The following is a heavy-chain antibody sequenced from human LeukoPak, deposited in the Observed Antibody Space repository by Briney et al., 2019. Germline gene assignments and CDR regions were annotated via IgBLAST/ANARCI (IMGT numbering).Heavy chain of an antibody. CDR2: INNDGTGT. CDR3: ARDQSGTTLDY. V-gene: IGHV3-74*01. D-gene: IGHD1-1*01. CDR1: GFTLSGYW. J-gene: IGHJ4*02. Sequence: GGSLRLSCAASGFTLSGYWMHWVRQAPGKGLVWVSRINNDGTGTIYADSVKGRFTISRDNAKNTLYLQMNSLRAEDTAVYYCARDQSGTTLDYWGQGTLVTASS.